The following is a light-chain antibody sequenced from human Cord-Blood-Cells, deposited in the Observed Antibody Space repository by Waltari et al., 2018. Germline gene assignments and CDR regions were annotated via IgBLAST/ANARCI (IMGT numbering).Light chain of an antibody. Sequence: EIVLTPSPGTLSLSPGERATLPCRASPSVSSSYLAWYQQRPGQAPRLLIYGASSRATGIPDRFSGSGSGTDFTLTISRLEPEDFAVYYCQQYGSSPPLTFGGGTKGEVK. CDR3: QQYGSSPPLT. CDR2: GAS. V-gene: IGKV3-20*01. CDR1: PSVSSSY. J-gene: IGKJ4*01.